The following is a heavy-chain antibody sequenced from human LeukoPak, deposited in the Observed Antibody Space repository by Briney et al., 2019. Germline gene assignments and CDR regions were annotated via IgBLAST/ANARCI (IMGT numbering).Heavy chain of an antibody. D-gene: IGHD3-22*01. V-gene: IGHV3-30-3*01. CDR3: ARVITMIVVDDAFDI. CDR2: ISYDGSNK. J-gene: IGHJ3*02. Sequence: GGSLRLSCAASGFTFSSYAMHWVRQAPGKGLEWVAVISYDGSNKYYADSVKGRFTISRDNSKNTLYLQMNSLRAEDTAVYYCARVITMIVVDDAFDIWGQGTMVTVSS. CDR1: GFTFSSYA.